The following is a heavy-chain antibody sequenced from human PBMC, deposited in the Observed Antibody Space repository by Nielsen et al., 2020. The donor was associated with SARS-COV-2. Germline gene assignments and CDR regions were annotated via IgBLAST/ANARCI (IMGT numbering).Heavy chain of an antibody. D-gene: IGHD4-17*01. J-gene: IGHJ3*02. V-gene: IGHV4-31*03. CDR1: GGSISSGGYY. CDR2: IYYSGST. Sequence: LRLSCTVSGGSISSGGYYWSWIRQHPGKGLEWIGYIYYSGSTYYNPSLKSRVTISSDTSKNQFSLILSSVTAADTAVYYCARDYYGDYLDAFDIWGQGTMVTVSS. CDR3: ARDYYGDYLDAFDI.